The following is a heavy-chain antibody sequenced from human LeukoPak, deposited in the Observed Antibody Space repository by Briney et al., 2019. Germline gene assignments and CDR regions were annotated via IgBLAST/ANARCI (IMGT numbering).Heavy chain of an antibody. D-gene: IGHD3-22*01. Sequence: SETLSLTCTASGGSINSSGYYWNWIRQLPGKGLEWIGYIYYSGSTHYNPSLKSRVTISVDTSKNQFSLKLSSVTAADTAVYYCARMESSGYSLPDYWGQGTQVTVSS. CDR2: IYYSGST. CDR1: GGSINSSGYY. CDR3: ARMESSGYSLPDY. V-gene: IGHV4-31*03. J-gene: IGHJ4*02.